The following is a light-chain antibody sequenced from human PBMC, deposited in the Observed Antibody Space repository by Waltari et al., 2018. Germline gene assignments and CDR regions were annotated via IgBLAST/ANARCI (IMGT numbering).Light chain of an antibody. J-gene: IGLJ3*02. V-gene: IGLV1-47*01. CDR1: SSNIGSNY. CDR2: RNN. CDR3: AAWDDSLGWV. Sequence: QSVLTQPPSASGTPGQRVTISCSGSSSNIGSNYVYWYQQLPGTAPKLLIYRNNQRPSGVPDRFSGPKSGTSASLAISGLRSEDDADYYCAAWDDSLGWVFGGGTKLTVL.